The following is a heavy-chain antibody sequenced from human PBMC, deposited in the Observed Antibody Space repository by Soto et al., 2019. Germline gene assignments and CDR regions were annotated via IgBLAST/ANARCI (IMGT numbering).Heavy chain of an antibody. D-gene: IGHD2-15*01. V-gene: IGHV3-23*01. CDR1: GFTFSSCA. CDR2: ISGSGDTT. J-gene: IGHJ4*02. Sequence: GGSLRLSCAASGFTFSSCAMTWVRQAPGKGLEWVLCISGSGDTTYYADSVKGRFTISRDTSKNTVYLQMNSLRADDTAVYYCAKGHTGGSCYSGIDCWGQGTLVTVSS. CDR3: AKGHTGGSCYSGIDC.